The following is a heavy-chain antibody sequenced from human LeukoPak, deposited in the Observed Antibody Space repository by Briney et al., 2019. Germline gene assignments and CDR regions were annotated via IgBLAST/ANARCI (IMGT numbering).Heavy chain of an antibody. CDR1: GGSISSYY. J-gene: IGHJ3*02. V-gene: IGHV4-59*08. CDR2: IHYSGST. CDR3: ARHLNTYYYDSSPGAFDI. Sequence: SETLSLTCTVSGGSISSYYWSWIRQPPGKGLEWIGYIHYSGSTNYNPSLKSRVTISVDTSKNQFSLKLSSVTAADTAVYYCARHLNTYYYDSSPGAFDIWGQGTMVTVSS. D-gene: IGHD3-22*01.